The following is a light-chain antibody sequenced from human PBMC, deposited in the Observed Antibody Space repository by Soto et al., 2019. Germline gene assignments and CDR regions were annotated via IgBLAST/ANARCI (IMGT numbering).Light chain of an antibody. CDR3: AAWDDSLNGWV. Sequence: QPVLTQPPSASATPGQRVTISCSGSSSSIGRNTVDWYQQLPGTAPKLRVYSNNQRPSGVPDRFSGSKSGTSGALAISGLQSEDAADYYCAAWDDSLNGWVFGGGTKLTVL. CDR2: SNN. J-gene: IGLJ3*02. V-gene: IGLV1-44*01. CDR1: SSSIGRNT.